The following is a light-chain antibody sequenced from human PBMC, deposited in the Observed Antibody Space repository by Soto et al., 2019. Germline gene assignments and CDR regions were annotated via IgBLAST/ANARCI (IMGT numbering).Light chain of an antibody. V-gene: IGKV3-20*01. CDR1: RSVSSSY. CDR2: GAS. CDR3: QQYGSSPGT. Sequence: EIVLTQSPGTLSLSPGERATLSCRASRSVSSSYLAWYQQKPGQAPRLLIYGASFRATGIPDRFSGSGSGTDFTLTISRLEPEDFAVYYCQQYGSSPGTFGQGTKVEIK. J-gene: IGKJ1*01.